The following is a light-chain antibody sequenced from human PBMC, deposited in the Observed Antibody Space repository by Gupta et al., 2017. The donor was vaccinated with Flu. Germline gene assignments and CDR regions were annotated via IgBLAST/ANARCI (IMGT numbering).Light chain of an antibody. CDR2: LRS. Sequence: DIVMTQSPLSLPVTPGEPASISCRSSQSLLHSNGYNFFHWSLQKPGQSPQLLIYLRSNRASGVPDRFGGSGSGADFTLKFSRVEAEDVGVSYCMQALQTPRTFGQGTKVEIK. CDR3: MQALQTPRT. CDR1: QSLLHSNGYNF. V-gene: IGKV2-28*01. J-gene: IGKJ1*01.